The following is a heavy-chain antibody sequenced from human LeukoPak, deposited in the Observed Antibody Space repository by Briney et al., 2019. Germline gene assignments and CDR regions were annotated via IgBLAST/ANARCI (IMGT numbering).Heavy chain of an antibody. D-gene: IGHD2-15*01. CDR2: IYPSGGST. CDR1: GYIFTSYY. Sequence: ASVKVSCKASGYIFTSYYIHWVRQAPGQGPEWMGIIYPSGGSTTYAQKFQGRVTMTRDMSTSTVYMELSSLRSEDTAVYYCAIGYCRGGSCDDEPGDAFDIWGQGTMVAVSS. V-gene: IGHV1-46*01. CDR3: AIGYCRGGSCDDEPGDAFDI. J-gene: IGHJ3*02.